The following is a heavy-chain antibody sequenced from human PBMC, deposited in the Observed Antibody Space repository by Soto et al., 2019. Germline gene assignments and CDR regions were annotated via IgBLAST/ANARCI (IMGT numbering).Heavy chain of an antibody. D-gene: IGHD3-9*01. Sequence: GGSLRLSCAASGFTFSSYSMNWVRQAPGKGLEWVSSISSSSSYIYYADSVKGRFTISRDNAKNSLYLQMNSLRAEDTAVYYCARELRYFDWLPNAFDYWGQGTLVTVSS. CDR3: ARELRYFDWLPNAFDY. J-gene: IGHJ4*02. CDR2: ISSSSSYI. CDR1: GFTFSSYS. V-gene: IGHV3-21*01.